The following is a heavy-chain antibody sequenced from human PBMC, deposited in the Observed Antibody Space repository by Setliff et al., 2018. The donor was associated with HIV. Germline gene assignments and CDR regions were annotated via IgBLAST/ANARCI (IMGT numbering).Heavy chain of an antibody. V-gene: IGHV4-39*07. Sequence: PSETLSLTCTVSGGSISNYYWGWIRQPPGKGLEWIGTMYYSGRTYYNRSLKSRVTISVDTSKQHFSLKLKSVTAADTAVYYCALTGHRLLRGYMDVWGKGTTVTVSS. CDR2: MYYSGRT. J-gene: IGHJ6*03. D-gene: IGHD2-15*01. CDR1: GGSISNYY. CDR3: ALTGHRLLRGYMDV.